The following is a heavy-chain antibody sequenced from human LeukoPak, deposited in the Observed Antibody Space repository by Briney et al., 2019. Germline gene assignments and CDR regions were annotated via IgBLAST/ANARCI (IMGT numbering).Heavy chain of an antibody. J-gene: IGHJ4*02. Sequence: SETLSLTCTVSGGSISSYYWSWIRQPPGKGLEWIGYIYYSGSTNYNPSLKSRVTISVDTSKNQFSLKLSSVTAADTAVYYCASRGPRSRAFDYWGQGTLVTVSS. CDR2: IYYSGST. CDR1: GGSISSYY. D-gene: IGHD1-14*01. CDR3: ASRGPRSRAFDY. V-gene: IGHV4-59*01.